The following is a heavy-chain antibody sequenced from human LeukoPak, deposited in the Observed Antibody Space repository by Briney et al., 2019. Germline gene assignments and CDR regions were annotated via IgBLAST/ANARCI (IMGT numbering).Heavy chain of an antibody. V-gene: IGHV4-59*06. Sequence: KPSETLTLTCTVSGGSISSYYWSWIRQHPGKGLEWIGYIYYSGSTYYNPSLKSRVTISVDTSKNQFSLKLSSVTAADTAVYYCAGGERNLYYYYGMDVWGQGTTVTVSS. CDR1: GGSISSYY. D-gene: IGHD4-17*01. J-gene: IGHJ6*02. CDR3: AGGERNLYYYYGMDV. CDR2: IYYSGST.